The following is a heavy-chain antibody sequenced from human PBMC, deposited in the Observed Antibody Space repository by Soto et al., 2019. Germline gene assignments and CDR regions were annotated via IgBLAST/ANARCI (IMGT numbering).Heavy chain of an antibody. CDR2: ISSSSSYI. CDR1: GFTFSSYS. CDR3: ARDGAYCGGDCYSGY. D-gene: IGHD2-21*02. Sequence: GGSLRLSCAASGFTFSSYSMNWVRQAPGKGLEWVSSISSSSSYIYYADSVKGRFSISRDNAKNSMYLQMNSLRAEDTAVYYCARDGAYCGGDCYSGYWGQGTLVTVSS. J-gene: IGHJ4*02. V-gene: IGHV3-21*01.